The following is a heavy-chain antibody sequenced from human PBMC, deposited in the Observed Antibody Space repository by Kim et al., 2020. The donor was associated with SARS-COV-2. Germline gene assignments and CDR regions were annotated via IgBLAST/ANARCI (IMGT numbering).Heavy chain of an antibody. V-gene: IGHV3-23*01. CDR1: GFTFSSYA. CDR3: AKPDILTGYQPTPGTNFDY. CDR2: ISGSADST. D-gene: IGHD3-9*01. J-gene: IGHJ4*02. Sequence: GGSLRLSCATSGFTFSSYAMSWVRQSPGKGLEWVSAISGSADSTYYADSVKVRFTISRDNSKNTLYLQMYSLRAEDTAVYYCAKPDILTGYQPTPGTNFDYWGQGTLVTVSS.